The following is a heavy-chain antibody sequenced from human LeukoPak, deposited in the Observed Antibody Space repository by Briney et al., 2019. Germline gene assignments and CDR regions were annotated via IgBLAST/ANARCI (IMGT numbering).Heavy chain of an antibody. CDR3: ASGYYGSGSYPDY. Sequence: PSETLSLTCTVSGGSVSSGSYYWSWVRQPPGKGLEWIGEIYHSGSTNYSPSLKSRVTISVDKSKNQFSLKLSSVTAADTAVYYCASGYYGSGSYPDYWGQGTLVTVSS. CDR1: GGSVSSGSYY. D-gene: IGHD3-10*01. V-gene: IGHV4-4*02. CDR2: IYHSGST. J-gene: IGHJ4*02.